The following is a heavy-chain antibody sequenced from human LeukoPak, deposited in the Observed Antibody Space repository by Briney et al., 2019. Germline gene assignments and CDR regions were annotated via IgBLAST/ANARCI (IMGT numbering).Heavy chain of an antibody. CDR1: GYTFTSHG. J-gene: IGHJ1*01. CDR3: ARGGGATTVVFQH. V-gene: IGHV7-4-1*02. D-gene: IGHD1-26*01. CDR2: INTNTGNP. Sequence: GASVKVSCKASGYTFTSHGITWVRQSPGQGLEWMGWINTNTGNPTYAQGFTGRFVFSLDTSVSTAYLQISSLKAEDTAVYYCARGGGATTVVFQHWGQGTLVTVSS.